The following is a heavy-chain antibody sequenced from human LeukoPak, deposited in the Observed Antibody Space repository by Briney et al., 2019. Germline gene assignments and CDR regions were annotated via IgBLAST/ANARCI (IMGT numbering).Heavy chain of an antibody. CDR3: ARGRTTPLTYRYGMDV. V-gene: IGHV4-39*07. Sequence: PSETLSLTCTVSGGSISSSSYYWGWIRQPPGKGLEWIGSIYYSGSTNYNPSLKSRVTISVDTSKNQFSLKLSSVTAADTAVYYCARGRTTPLTYRYGMDVWGQGTTVTVSS. D-gene: IGHD1-14*01. CDR1: GGSISSSSYY. J-gene: IGHJ6*02. CDR2: IYYSGST.